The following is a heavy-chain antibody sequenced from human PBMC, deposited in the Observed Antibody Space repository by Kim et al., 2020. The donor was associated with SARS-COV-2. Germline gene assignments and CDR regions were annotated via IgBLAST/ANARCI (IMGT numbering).Heavy chain of an antibody. CDR2: IKQDGNQK. J-gene: IGHJ3*02. CDR1: GFTFSSYW. V-gene: IGHV3-7*01. D-gene: IGHD1-26*01. Sequence: GGSLRLSCEASGFTFSSYWMTWVRQAPGKGLEWVANIKQDGNQKYYVDSVKGRFTISRDNAKNSLYLQMNSLRAEDTAVYYCARDGDLYRRGQDAFDIWG. CDR3: ARDGDLYRRGQDAFDI.